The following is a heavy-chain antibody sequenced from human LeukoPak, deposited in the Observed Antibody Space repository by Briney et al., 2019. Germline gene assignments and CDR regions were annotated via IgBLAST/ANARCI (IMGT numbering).Heavy chain of an antibody. Sequence: PSETLSLTCTVSGGSLDSFYWSWIRQPPGKGLEYLGYIYYSGTTNYDPSLKGRVTISVDMSKNQFSLKLISVTAADTAVYYCARDPPGKGALDFWGQGTLVTVSS. CDR3: ARDPPGKGALDF. V-gene: IGHV4-59*01. CDR1: GGSLDSFY. D-gene: IGHD3-16*01. J-gene: IGHJ4*02. CDR2: IYYSGTT.